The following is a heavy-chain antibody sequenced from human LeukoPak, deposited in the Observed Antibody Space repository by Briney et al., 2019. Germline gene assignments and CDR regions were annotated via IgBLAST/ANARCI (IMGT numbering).Heavy chain of an antibody. CDR2: IYHSGST. V-gene: IGHV4-38-2*02. D-gene: IGHD1-26*01. J-gene: IGHJ5*02. CDR3: ARDHSGSYGWFDP. CDR1: GYSISSGYY. Sequence: SETLSPTCAVSGYSISSGYYWGWIRQPPGKGLEWIGSIYHSGSTYYNPSLKSRVTISVDTSKNQFSLKLSSVIAADTAVYYCARDHSGSYGWFDPWGQGTLVTVSS.